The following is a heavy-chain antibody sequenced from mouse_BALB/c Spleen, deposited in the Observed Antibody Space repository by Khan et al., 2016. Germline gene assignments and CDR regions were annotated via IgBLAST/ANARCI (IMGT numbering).Heavy chain of an antibody. CDR2: IAPGSDNT. D-gene: IGHD2-1*01. J-gene: IGHJ2*01. Sequence: DLVKPGASVKLSCKASGYTFTSYWINWIKQRPGQGLEWIGRIAPGSDNTYYNEMFKGKATLTVDTSSSTAYIQLSSLSSEDSAVCFCARDGNYFDYWGPGTTLTVSS. CDR1: GYTFTSYW. CDR3: ARDGNYFDY. V-gene: IGHV1S41*01.